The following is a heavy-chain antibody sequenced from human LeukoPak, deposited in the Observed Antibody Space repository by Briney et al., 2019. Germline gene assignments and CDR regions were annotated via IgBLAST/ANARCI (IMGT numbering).Heavy chain of an antibody. D-gene: IGHD3-16*01. CDR2: INHSGST. J-gene: IGHJ6*02. CDR1: GGSFSGYY. V-gene: IGHV4-34*01. Sequence: PSETLSLTCAVYGGSFSGYYWSWIRQPPGKGLEWIGEINHSGSTNYNPSLKSRVTISVDTSKNQLSLKLRSVTAADTAVYYCASITSTYYYGMDVWGQGTTVTVSS. CDR3: ASITSTYYYGMDV.